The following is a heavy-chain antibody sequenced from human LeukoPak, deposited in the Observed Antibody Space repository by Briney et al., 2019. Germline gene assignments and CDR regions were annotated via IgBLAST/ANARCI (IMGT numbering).Heavy chain of an antibody. Sequence: SGRPSSKASGHTVAILYMQWERHAPGHGREWMGIVIPRVGSTSYAQKFQGRVTMTRDTSTSTVYMELSSLRSEDTALYYCARGRFPTKRSAYYYGAFDIWGQGTMVTVSS. J-gene: IGHJ3*02. CDR1: GHTVAILY. CDR2: VIPRVGST. V-gene: IGHV1-46*01. D-gene: IGHD3-22*01. CDR3: ARGRFPTKRSAYYYGAFDI.